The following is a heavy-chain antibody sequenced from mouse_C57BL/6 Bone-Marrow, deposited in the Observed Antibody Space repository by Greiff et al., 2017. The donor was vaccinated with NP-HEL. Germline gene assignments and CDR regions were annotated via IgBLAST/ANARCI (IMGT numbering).Heavy chain of an antibody. D-gene: IGHD1-1*01. CDR3: ASYYYGSSPGLMDY. CDR1: GYAFSSSW. CDR2: IYPGDGDT. J-gene: IGHJ4*01. Sequence: VQLQQSGPELVKPGASVKISCKASGYAFSSSWMNWVKQRPGKGLEWIGRIYPGDGDTNYNEKFKSKATLTVDTSSSTAYMQLSSLTSEDSAVYYCASYYYGSSPGLMDYWGQGTSVTVSS. V-gene: IGHV1-82*01.